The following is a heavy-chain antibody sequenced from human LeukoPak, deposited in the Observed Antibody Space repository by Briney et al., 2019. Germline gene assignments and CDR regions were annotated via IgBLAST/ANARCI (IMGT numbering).Heavy chain of an antibody. Sequence: ASVKVSCKASGYTFTGYYMHWVRQAPGQGLEWMGWINPNSGGTNYAQKFQGRVTMTRDTSISTAYMELRSLRSDDTAVYYCARDIYDSSGYYYFRYYYGMDVWGQGTTVTVSS. V-gene: IGHV1-2*02. CDR2: INPNSGGT. J-gene: IGHJ6*02. D-gene: IGHD3-22*01. CDR3: ARDIYDSSGYYYFRYYYGMDV. CDR1: GYTFTGYY.